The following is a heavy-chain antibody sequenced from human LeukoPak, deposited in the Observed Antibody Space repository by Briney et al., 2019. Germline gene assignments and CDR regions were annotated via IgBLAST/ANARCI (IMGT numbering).Heavy chain of an antibody. V-gene: IGHV4-34*01. CDR1: GGSFSGYY. CDR2: INHSGST. D-gene: IGHD5-12*01. Sequence: PSETLSLTCAVYGGSFSGYYWSWIRQPPGKGLEWIGEINHSGSTNYNPSLKSRVTISVDTSKNQFSLKLSSVTAADTAVYYCARGSIPTTVFAFDIWGQGTMVTVSS. J-gene: IGHJ3*02. CDR3: ARGSIPTTVFAFDI.